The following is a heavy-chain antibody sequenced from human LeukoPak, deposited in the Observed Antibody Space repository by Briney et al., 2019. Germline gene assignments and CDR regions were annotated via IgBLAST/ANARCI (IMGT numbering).Heavy chain of an antibody. V-gene: IGHV3-74*01. Sequence: GSLKLSCAGSGFTVTSYWMDLVRQAPGKGLVWVSSINSGGNYTNYAASVKGRFTISRDNAKNTLYLQMNSLRAEDTAVYYCAKDRDWKQTVRMGDYWGQGTLVTVFS. J-gene: IGHJ4*02. CDR2: INSGGNYT. D-gene: IGHD1-1*01. CDR1: GFTVTSYW. CDR3: AKDRDWKQTVRMGDY.